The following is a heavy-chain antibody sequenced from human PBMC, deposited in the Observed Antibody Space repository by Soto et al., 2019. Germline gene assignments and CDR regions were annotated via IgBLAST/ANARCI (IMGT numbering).Heavy chain of an antibody. CDR3: ARAHCSGGSCYSKKYYFDY. Sequence: SSETLSLTCAVYGGSFSGYYWSWIRQPPGKGLEWIGEINHSGSTNYNPSLKSRVTISVDTSKNQFSLKLSSVTAADTAVYYCARAHCSGGSCYSKKYYFDYWGQGTLVTVSS. CDR2: INHSGST. CDR1: GGSFSGYY. J-gene: IGHJ4*02. D-gene: IGHD2-15*01. V-gene: IGHV4-34*01.